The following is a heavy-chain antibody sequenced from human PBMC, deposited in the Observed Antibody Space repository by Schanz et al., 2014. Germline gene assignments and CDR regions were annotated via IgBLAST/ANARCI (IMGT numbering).Heavy chain of an antibody. CDR2: IEKNDNGATT. CDR3: TTFNNRDALYI. V-gene: IGHV3-15*04. D-gene: IGHD1-20*01. Sequence: EVRLVESGGGLVEPGGSLRLSCSGFGFTFSVVYMIWVRQDPGKGLEWVGRIEKNDNGATTDFAAPVKGRFTVSRDDSRNTLYLQMNTLRTDDTALYYCTTFNNRDALYIWGQGTMVSVSS. CDR1: GFTFSVVY. J-gene: IGHJ3*02.